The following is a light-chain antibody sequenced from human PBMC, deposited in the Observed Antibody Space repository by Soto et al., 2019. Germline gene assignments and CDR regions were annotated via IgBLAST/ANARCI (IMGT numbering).Light chain of an antibody. J-gene: IGLJ2*01. CDR3: SSYTSRSTLGV. CDR1: NSDIGGYNY. CDR2: DVS. Sequence: QSALTQPASVSGSPGQSITISCTGTNSDIGGYNYVSWYQQHPGKAPKLMIYDVSNRPSGVSYRFSGSKSGNTASLTISGLQAEDEADIYCSSYTSRSTLGVFGGGTKLTVL. V-gene: IGLV2-14*03.